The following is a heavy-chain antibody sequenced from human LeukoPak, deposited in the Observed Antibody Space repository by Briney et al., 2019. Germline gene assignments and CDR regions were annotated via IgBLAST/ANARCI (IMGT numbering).Heavy chain of an antibody. D-gene: IGHD6-25*01. V-gene: IGHV3-30*03. CDR3: ARDRFPLQSGYNISPIDY. CDR2: ISYDGSNT. J-gene: IGHJ4*02. Sequence: GGSLRLSCAASGFTFNNYGMHWVRQAPGKGLEWVAVISYDGSNTYYADSVKGRFTISRDNSKNTLYLQMNSLRAEDTAVYYCARDRFPLQSGYNISPIDYWGQGTLVTVSS. CDR1: GFTFNNYG.